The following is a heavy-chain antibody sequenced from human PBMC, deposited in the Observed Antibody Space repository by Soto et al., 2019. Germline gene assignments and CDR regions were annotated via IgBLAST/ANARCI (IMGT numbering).Heavy chain of an antibody. D-gene: IGHD2-2*01. Sequence: LETLSLTWAVSGYSSTNVNWWAWIRQPPGKGLEWIGYIFHSGTTHYNPSLKSRVTMSVDTSKNQFSLKVDSLTAEDTAVYYCARSPYADALDIWGQGTMVTVSS. CDR1: GYSSTNVNW. V-gene: IGHV4-28*01. CDR2: IFHSGTT. J-gene: IGHJ3*02. CDR3: ARSPYADALDI.